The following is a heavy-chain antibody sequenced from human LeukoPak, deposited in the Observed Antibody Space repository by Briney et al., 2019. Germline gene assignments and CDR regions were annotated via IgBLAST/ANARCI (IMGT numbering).Heavy chain of an antibody. CDR1: GFTVSSNY. D-gene: IGHD5-24*01. Sequence: GGSLRLSCAASGFTVSSNYMSWVRQAPGKGLEWVSVIYSGGSTYYADSVKGRFTISRDNSKNTLYLQMNSLRAEDTAMYYCAKGRPEMATPLDYWGQGTLVTVSS. CDR3: AKGRPEMATPLDY. V-gene: IGHV3-53*05. J-gene: IGHJ4*02. CDR2: IYSGGST.